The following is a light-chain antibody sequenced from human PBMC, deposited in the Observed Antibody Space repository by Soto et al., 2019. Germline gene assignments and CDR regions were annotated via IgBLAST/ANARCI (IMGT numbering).Light chain of an antibody. CDR2: GAS. J-gene: IGKJ1*01. V-gene: IGKV3-15*01. Sequence: EIVMTQSPATLSVSPGESATLSCRASQSVSIHLGWFQQKPGQVPRLLIYGASRRVPGIPARFSGSGSGTEFTLTIRGLQSAAFAVYYCQQASNWPRTFGQGTKVDIK. CDR1: QSVSIH. CDR3: QQASNWPRT.